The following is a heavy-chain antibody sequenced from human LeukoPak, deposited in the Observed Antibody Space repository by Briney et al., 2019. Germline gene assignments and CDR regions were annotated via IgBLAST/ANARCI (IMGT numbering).Heavy chain of an antibody. D-gene: IGHD2-2*01. Sequence: PSETLSLTCTVSGYSISSGYYWGWIRPPPGKGLEWIGSIYHSGSTYYNPSLKSRVTISVDTSKNQFSLKLSSVTAADTAVYYCATMPYCSSTSCQPYYYYGMDVWGQGTTVTVSS. CDR3: ATMPYCSSTSCQPYYYYGMDV. CDR1: GYSISSGYY. V-gene: IGHV4-38-2*02. J-gene: IGHJ6*02. CDR2: IYHSGST.